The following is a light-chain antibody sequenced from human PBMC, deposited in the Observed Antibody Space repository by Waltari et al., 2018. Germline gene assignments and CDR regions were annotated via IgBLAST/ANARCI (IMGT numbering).Light chain of an antibody. Sequence: QSALTQPASVSGSPGQSITISCTGSSSDIGDYNHVSWYQQHPGKAPKLMIYDVSRRPSGVANRFFGAQAGTTASLTVSGLQAEDEAVYFCSSYSTSITPYVFGAGTKVTVL. CDR3: SSYSTSITPYV. CDR2: DVS. CDR1: SSDIGDYNH. J-gene: IGLJ1*01. V-gene: IGLV2-14*03.